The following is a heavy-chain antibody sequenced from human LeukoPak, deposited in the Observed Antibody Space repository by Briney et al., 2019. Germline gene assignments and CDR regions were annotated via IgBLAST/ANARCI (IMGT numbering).Heavy chain of an antibody. D-gene: IGHD5-24*01. V-gene: IGHV4-59*08. Sequence: SETLSLTCTVSGGSISSSYWSWIRQPPGKGLEWIGYIYYSGSTNYNPSLKSRVTISVDTSKNQFSLKLSSVTAADTAVYYCARIEAVEMATIDWGQGTLVTVSS. CDR1: GGSISSSY. CDR2: IYYSGST. CDR3: ARIEAVEMATID. J-gene: IGHJ4*02.